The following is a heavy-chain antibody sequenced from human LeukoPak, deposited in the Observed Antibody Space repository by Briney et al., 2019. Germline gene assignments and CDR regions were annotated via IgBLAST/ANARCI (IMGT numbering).Heavy chain of an antibody. J-gene: IGHJ4*01. CDR3: ARSYYGSGSYHSAPFFDF. V-gene: IGHV3-74*03. CDR1: GFDFNSYW. D-gene: IGHD3-10*01. CDR2: IGSDGTTT. Sequence: GGSLRLSCEATGFDFNSYWMHWVRQAPGKGLVWVSGIGSDGTTTTYADSVKGRFTIPRDNAKNTVYLEMNSRRADDTAMYYCARSYYGSGSYHSAPFFDFWGLGTQVIVSS.